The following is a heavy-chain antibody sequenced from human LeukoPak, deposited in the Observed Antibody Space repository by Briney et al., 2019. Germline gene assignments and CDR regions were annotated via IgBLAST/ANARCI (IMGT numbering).Heavy chain of an antibody. Sequence: PGGSLRLSCAASGLTFSSYAMNWVRQAPGKGLEWVSGISGSGGSTYYADSVKGRFTISRDNAKNSLYLQMNSLRAEDTAVYYCARAQGRLLWFGPEYYMDVWGKGTTVTVSS. J-gene: IGHJ6*03. CDR1: GLTFSSYA. CDR2: ISGSGGST. D-gene: IGHD3-10*01. CDR3: ARAQGRLLWFGPEYYMDV. V-gene: IGHV3-23*01.